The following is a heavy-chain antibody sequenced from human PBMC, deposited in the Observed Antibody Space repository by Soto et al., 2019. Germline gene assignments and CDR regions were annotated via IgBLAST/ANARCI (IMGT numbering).Heavy chain of an antibody. D-gene: IGHD3-16*01. CDR1: GFSLTTAGVG. J-gene: IGHJ4*02. CDR2: IYWDDDE. V-gene: IGHV2-5*02. Sequence: QIALKESGPTLVKPTQTLTLTCSFSGFSLTTAGVGVGWVRQPPGEALEWLALIYWDDDERYSPSLKTRLTSTHDPSKNQAVLTMTNMAPVDTATYYCAHSRNLITEDAQVGDFDYWGQGTLVTVSS. CDR3: AHSRNLITEDAQVGDFDY.